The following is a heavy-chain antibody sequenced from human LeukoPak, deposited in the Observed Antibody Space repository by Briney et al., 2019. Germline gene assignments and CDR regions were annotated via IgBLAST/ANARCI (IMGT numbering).Heavy chain of an antibody. D-gene: IGHD1-26*01. V-gene: IGHV3-48*03. CDR3: AREPPDGGYRKRAFDI. CDR2: ISSSGSTI. CDR1: GFTFSSYE. J-gene: IGHJ3*02. Sequence: GGSLRLSCAASGFTFSSYEMNWVRQAPGKGLEWVSYISSSGSTIYYADSVKGRFTISRDNAKNSLYLQMNSLRAEDTAVYYCAREPPDGGYRKRAFDIWGQGTMVTVSS.